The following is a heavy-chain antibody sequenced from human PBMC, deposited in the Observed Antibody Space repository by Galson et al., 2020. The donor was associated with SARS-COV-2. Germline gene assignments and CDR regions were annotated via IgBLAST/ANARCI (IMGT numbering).Heavy chain of an antibody. D-gene: IGHD3-16*01. J-gene: IGHJ6*01. Sequence: GGSLRLSCAASGFIFSGYTMHWVRQDPGKGLEYVSAINGNGGNKYYIESVKGRFTISRDNSKNTLYLQMGNLRAEDMAVYYCAREGGPGPKKIEVWGQGNNVNGSS. CDR3: AREGGPGPKKIEV. CDR2: INGNGGNK. CDR1: GFIFSGYT. V-gene: IGHV3-64*02.